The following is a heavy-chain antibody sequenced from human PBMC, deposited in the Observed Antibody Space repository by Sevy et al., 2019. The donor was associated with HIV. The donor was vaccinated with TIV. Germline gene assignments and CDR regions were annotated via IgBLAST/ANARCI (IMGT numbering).Heavy chain of an antibody. CDR3: ARGPAQLVRSFFDY. D-gene: IGHD6-13*01. J-gene: IGHJ4*02. CDR1: GFTFSSYW. Sequence: GGSLRLSCAASGFTFSSYWMHWVRQAPGKGLVWVSPINSDGSSTSYADSVKGRFTISRDNAKNTLYLQMNSLRAEDTAVYYCARGPAQLVRSFFDYWGQGTLVTVSS. CDR2: INSDGSST. V-gene: IGHV3-74*01.